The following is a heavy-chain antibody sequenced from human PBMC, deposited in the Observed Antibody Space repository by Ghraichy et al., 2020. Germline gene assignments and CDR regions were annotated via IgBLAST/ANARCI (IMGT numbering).Heavy chain of an antibody. V-gene: IGHV3-11*06. CDR2: ISSSSSYT. CDR3: ARDGGGPMGNYFDY. J-gene: IGHJ4*02. D-gene: IGHD7-27*01. CDR1: GFTFSDYY. Sequence: GESLNISCAASGFTFSDYYMSWIRQAPGKGLEWVSYISSSSSYTNYADSVKGRFTISRDNAKNSLYLQMNSLRAEDTAVYYCARDGGGPMGNYFDYWGQGTLVTVSS.